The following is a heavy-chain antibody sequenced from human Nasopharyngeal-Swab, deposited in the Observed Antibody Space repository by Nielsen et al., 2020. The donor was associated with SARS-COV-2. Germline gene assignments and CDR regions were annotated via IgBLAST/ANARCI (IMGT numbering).Heavy chain of an antibody. V-gene: IGHV4-59*01. CDR3: ARALGGYCSGGSCYFYGWYFDL. Sequence: SETLSLTCTVSGGSISSYYWRWIRQPPGKGLEWIGYIYYSGSTNYNPSLKSRVTISVDTSKNQFSLKLSSVTAADTAVYYCARALGGYCSGGSCYFYGWYFDLWGRGTLVTVSS. D-gene: IGHD2-15*01. CDR1: GGSISSYY. J-gene: IGHJ2*01. CDR2: IYYSGST.